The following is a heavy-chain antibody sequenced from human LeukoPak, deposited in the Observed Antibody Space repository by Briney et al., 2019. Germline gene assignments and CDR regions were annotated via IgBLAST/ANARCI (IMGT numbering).Heavy chain of an antibody. Sequence: GGSLRLSCAASGFTFSSYWMSWVRQAPGKGLEWVANIKQDGSEKYYVDSVKGRFTISRDNAKNSLYLQMNSLRAEDTAVYYCARDYGGITIFGVVITTRYFDYWGQGTLVTVSS. D-gene: IGHD3-3*01. J-gene: IGHJ4*02. CDR1: GFTFSSYW. CDR2: IKQDGSEK. CDR3: ARDYGGITIFGVVITTRYFDY. V-gene: IGHV3-7*05.